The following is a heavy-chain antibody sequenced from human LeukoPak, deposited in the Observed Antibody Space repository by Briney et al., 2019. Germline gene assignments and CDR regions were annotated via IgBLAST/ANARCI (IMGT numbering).Heavy chain of an antibody. J-gene: IGHJ6*03. D-gene: IGHD4-17*01. CDR3: ARVGGAYVDYGLYDYYYMDF. CDR1: GGPINRYY. CDR2: HFYSGST. Sequence: PSEILSLTRTVSGGPINRYYWSWIRQPPGKRLGWDGDHFYSGSTNYNPSLKSRGTISVDTSKNQFSLKLSAVTAADTAVYYCARVGGAYVDYGLYDYYYMDFLGKATTVTVSS. V-gene: IGHV4-59*01.